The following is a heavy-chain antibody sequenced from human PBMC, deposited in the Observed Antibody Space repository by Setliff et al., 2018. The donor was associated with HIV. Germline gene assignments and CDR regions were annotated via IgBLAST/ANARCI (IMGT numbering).Heavy chain of an antibody. J-gene: IGHJ6*02. D-gene: IGHD1-26*01. CDR2: ISGSGGST. Sequence: PGGSLRLSCAASGFTFSSYAMSWVRQAPGKGLEWVSAISGSGGSTYYADSVKGRFTISRDNSKNSLYLQMNSLRADDTAVYFCARPTNIDTLYYGSQTFYMYYYGLDVWGQGTTVTVS. CDR3: ARPTNIDTLYYGSQTFYMYYYGLDV. V-gene: IGHV3-23*01. CDR1: GFTFSSYA.